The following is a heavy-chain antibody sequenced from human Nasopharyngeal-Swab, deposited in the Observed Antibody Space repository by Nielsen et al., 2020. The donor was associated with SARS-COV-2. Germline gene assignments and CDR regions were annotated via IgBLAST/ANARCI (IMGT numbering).Heavy chain of an antibody. CDR3: TRNDFWSGYSDY. CDR2: IRSKAYGGTT. D-gene: IGHD3-3*01. V-gene: IGHV3-49*04. J-gene: IGHJ4*02. CDR1: GFTFGDYA. Sequence: GGSLRLSCTASGFTFGDYAMSWVRQAPGKGLERVGFIRSKAYGGTTEYAASVKGRFTISRDDSKSIAYLQMNSLKTEDTAVYYCTRNDFWSGYSDYWGQGTLVTVSS.